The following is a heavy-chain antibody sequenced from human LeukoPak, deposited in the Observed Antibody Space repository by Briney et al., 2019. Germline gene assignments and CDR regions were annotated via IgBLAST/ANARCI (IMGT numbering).Heavy chain of an antibody. Sequence: GGSLRLSCAASGFTFSSYWMYWVRQAPGKGLEWVSVIYSGGSTYYADSVKGRFTISRDNSKNTLYLQMNSLRAEDTAVYYCARDDYGSGTTAGGYFDYWGQGTLVTVSS. D-gene: IGHD3-10*01. CDR3: ARDDYGSGTTAGGYFDY. J-gene: IGHJ4*02. CDR1: GFTFSSYW. CDR2: IYSGGST. V-gene: IGHV3-53*01.